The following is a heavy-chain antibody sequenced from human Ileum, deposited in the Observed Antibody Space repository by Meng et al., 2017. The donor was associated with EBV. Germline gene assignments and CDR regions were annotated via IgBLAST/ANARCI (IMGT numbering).Heavy chain of an antibody. V-gene: IGHV1-69*13. J-gene: IGHJ4*02. CDR1: GGSFSTHT. CDR3: ARGRRNEPLFDY. Sequence: QVHLGQAGAEVKKPGSSVNVACKTSGGSFSTHTFSWVRQAPGQGLEWTGGLVAVIDKTKAAPRLQNRVTFTSDESTSTAYMELSSLTFDDTAVYFGARGRRNEPLFDYWGQGTLVTVSS. D-gene: IGHD1-14*01. CDR2: LVAVIDKT.